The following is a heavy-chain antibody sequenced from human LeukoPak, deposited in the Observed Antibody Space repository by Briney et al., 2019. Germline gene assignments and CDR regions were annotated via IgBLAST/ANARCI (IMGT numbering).Heavy chain of an antibody. CDR1: GGSFSGYY. CDR3: AIAAAGTQYFH. V-gene: IGHV4-34*01. D-gene: IGHD6-13*01. CDR2: IYYSGTT. Sequence: SETLSLTCAVYGGSFSGYYWSWIRQPPGKGLEWIGSIYYSGTTFYKPSLKSRVTISVDTSKNQFSLKLNSVTAADTAVYYCAIAAAGTQYFHWGQGTLVTVSS. J-gene: IGHJ4*02.